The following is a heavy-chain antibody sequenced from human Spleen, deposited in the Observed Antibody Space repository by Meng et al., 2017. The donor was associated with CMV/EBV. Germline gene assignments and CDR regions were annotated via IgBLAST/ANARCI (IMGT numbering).Heavy chain of an antibody. CDR3: ARDRLDDYYYYDMDV. CDR1: GFSFNSYA. J-gene: IGHJ6*02. V-gene: IGHV3-23*01. D-gene: IGHD6-19*01. Sequence: GESLKISCAASGFSFNSYAVTWVRQAPGKGLEWVSAISGSGGSTYYADSVKGRFTVSRDNSKNTLFVQMNSLRAEDTAVYYCARDRLDDYYYYDMDVWGQGTTVTVSS. CDR2: ISGSGGST.